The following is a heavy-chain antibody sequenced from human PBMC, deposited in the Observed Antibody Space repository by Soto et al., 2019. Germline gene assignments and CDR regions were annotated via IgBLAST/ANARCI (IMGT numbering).Heavy chain of an antibody. CDR3: AREVQVHTLAFVY. CDR2: ISPMFGAA. Sequence: QVQLVQSRAEMKKPGSSVKVSCQSSGGTFNTYAMNWVRQAPGQGPEWMGDISPMFGAANYAPKFQGRVTITADESTGTSYMQLSSLTSEDTALYFCAREVQVHTLAFVYWGQGTLVTVSS. D-gene: IGHD3-10*01. V-gene: IGHV1-69*19. J-gene: IGHJ4*02. CDR1: GGTFNTYA.